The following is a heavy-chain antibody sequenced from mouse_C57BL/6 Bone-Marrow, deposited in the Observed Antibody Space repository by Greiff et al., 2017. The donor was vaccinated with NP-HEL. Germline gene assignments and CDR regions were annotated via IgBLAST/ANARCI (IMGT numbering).Heavy chain of an antibody. D-gene: IGHD4-1*01. CDR1: GFSLTSYG. V-gene: IGHV2-2*01. CDR2: IWSGGST. Sequence: VQLQQSGPGLVQPSQSLSITCTVSGFSLTSYGVHWVRQSQGKGLEWLGVIWSGGSTDYNAAFISRLSISKDNSKSQVFFKMNSLQADDTAIYYCARLGRGFAYWGQGTLVTVSA. CDR3: ARLGRGFAY. J-gene: IGHJ3*01.